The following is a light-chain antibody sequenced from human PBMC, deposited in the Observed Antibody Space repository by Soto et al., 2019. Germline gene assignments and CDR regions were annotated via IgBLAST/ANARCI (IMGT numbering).Light chain of an antibody. CDR3: QQYGDSPYT. V-gene: IGKV3-20*01. CDR1: QSVTSSY. J-gene: IGKJ2*01. Sequence: EIVLTQSPGTLSLSPGERVTLSCRASQSVTSSYLAWYQQRPGQAPRLLIYGASIRATGIPVRFSGSGSGTDFTLTVTRLEPEDCAVYYCQQYGDSPYTFGQGTKLEI. CDR2: GAS.